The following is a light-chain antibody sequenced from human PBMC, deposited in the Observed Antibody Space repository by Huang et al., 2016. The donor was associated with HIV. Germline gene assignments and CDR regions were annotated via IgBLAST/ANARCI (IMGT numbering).Light chain of an antibody. CDR1: RDIKTY. J-gene: IGKJ1*01. Sequence: IQLTQSPSSLSASVGDRVTITCRASRDIKTYLAWFHQRPGRAPKFLIFAASFLESGVPARFSSSGSGTEFTLTINGLQPEDFGTDYCQQVDSYPRTFGQGTNV. V-gene: IGKV1-9*01. CDR3: QQVDSYPRT. CDR2: AAS.